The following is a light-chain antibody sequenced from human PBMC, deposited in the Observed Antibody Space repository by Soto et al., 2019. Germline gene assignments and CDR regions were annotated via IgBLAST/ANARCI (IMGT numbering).Light chain of an antibody. Sequence: QSVLTQPRSVSGSPGQSVTISCTGTSSDVGGYNYVSWYQQHPGIAPKLMIYDVSKRPSGVPDRFSGSKSGNTASLTISGLQAEDEADYYCCSYAGSYKGYVFGTGTKLTVL. V-gene: IGLV2-11*01. J-gene: IGLJ1*01. CDR3: CSYAGSYKGYV. CDR2: DVS. CDR1: SSDVGGYNY.